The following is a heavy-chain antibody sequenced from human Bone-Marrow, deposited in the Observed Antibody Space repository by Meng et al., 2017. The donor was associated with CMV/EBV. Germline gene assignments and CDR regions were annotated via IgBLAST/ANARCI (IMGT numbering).Heavy chain of an antibody. J-gene: IGHJ4*02. CDR2: ISSSSSYI. CDR1: GFTFSSYS. Sequence: CEASGFTFSSYSMSWVRQAPGKGLEWVSSISSSSSYIYYTDSVKGRFTISRDNAKNSLYLQMNSLRAEDTAVYYCARDFGVGATIDYWGQGTLVTVSS. V-gene: IGHV3-21*01. D-gene: IGHD1-26*01. CDR3: ARDFGVGATIDY.